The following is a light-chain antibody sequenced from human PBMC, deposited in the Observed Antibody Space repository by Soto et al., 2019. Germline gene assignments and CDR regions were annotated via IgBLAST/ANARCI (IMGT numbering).Light chain of an antibody. V-gene: IGKV3D-20*02. CDR1: QSVSSSY. J-gene: IGKJ4*01. CDR2: GAS. Sequence: EIVLTQSPGTLSLSPGERATLSCRASQSVSSSYLAWYQQKPGQAPRLLIYGASSRATGIPDRFSGSGSGTDFTLTISSLEPEDFAVYYCQQRSNWPSSTFGGGTKVDIK. CDR3: QQRSNWPSST.